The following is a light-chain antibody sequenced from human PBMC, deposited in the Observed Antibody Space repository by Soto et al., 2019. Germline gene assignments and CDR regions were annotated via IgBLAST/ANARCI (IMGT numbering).Light chain of an antibody. CDR3: ISYKTDDTFV. V-gene: IGLV2-14*01. J-gene: IGLJ1*01. CDR2: EAT. Sequence: QAVLTQPASVSGSPGQSITLSCAGTRSDIGASNSVSWYQHLPGRPPTLIIYEATNRPSGVSERFSGSKTGDTASLTISGLQADDEAEYFCISYKTDDTFVFGSGTKLTVL. CDR1: RSDIGASNS.